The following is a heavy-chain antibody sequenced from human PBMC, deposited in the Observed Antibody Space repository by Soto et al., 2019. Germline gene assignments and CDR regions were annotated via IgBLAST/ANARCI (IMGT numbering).Heavy chain of an antibody. Sequence: PSETLSLTCTVSGASISGYHWSWIRQFPGKGLECLGYISYSGATNYNPSLKSRVTISVDTSKNQFSLKLSSVTAADTAVYYCARHAYYYDSSGYYYPLDYWGQGTLVTVSS. J-gene: IGHJ4*02. V-gene: IGHV4-59*08. D-gene: IGHD3-22*01. CDR3: ARHAYYYDSSGYYYPLDY. CDR2: ISYSGAT. CDR1: GASISGYH.